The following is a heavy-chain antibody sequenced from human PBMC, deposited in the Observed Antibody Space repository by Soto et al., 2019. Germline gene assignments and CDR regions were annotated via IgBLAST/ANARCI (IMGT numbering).Heavy chain of an antibody. CDR3: AKVLIPFGFGGYFDY. V-gene: IGHV3-30*18. Sequence: QVQLVESGGGVVQPGKSLRLSCSASGFTFTTYGMHWVRQAPGEGLEWVAFISYAGSNTYYADSVKGRFTISRDTSKNTVYLHMNSLRVEDTAMYYCAKVLIPFGFGGYFDYWGQGTLVTVSS. D-gene: IGHD2-2*01. CDR1: GFTFTTYG. J-gene: IGHJ4*02. CDR2: ISYAGSNT.